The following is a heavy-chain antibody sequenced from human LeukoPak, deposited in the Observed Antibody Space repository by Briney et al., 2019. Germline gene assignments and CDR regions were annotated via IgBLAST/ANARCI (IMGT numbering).Heavy chain of an antibody. CDR1: GFTFSDYC. D-gene: IGHD3-22*01. J-gene: IGHJ4*02. Sequence: GGSLRLSCAASGFTFSDYCMSWIRQAPGKGLEWVSYISSSGSTIYYADSVKGRFTISRDNAKNSLYLQMNSLRAEDTAVYYCARDDTAPTYYYDSSGYSGWGQGTLVTVSS. V-gene: IGHV3-11*01. CDR3: ARDDTAPTYYYDSSGYSG. CDR2: ISSSGSTI.